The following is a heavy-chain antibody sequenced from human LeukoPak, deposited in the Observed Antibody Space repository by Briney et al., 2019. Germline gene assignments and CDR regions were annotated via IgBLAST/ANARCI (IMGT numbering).Heavy chain of an antibody. V-gene: IGHV1-18*01. CDR1: GYTFTSYG. Sequence: ASVKVSCKASGYTFTSYGISWVRQAPGQGLEWMGWISAYNGNTNYSQKLQGRVTMTEDTSTDTAYMELSSLRSEDTAVYYCATAGYYDSSGYFEWGQGTLVTVSS. CDR2: ISAYNGNT. J-gene: IGHJ4*02. CDR3: ATAGYYDSSGYFE. D-gene: IGHD3-22*01.